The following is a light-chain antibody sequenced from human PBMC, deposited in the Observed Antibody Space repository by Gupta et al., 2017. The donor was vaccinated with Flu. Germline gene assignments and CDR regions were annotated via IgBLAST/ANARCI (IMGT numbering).Light chain of an antibody. J-gene: IGKJ2*01. CDR1: QSGTSSH. Sequence: EIVFTPSPGTLSLSPGERATPSCRASQSGTSSHLAWYQQKYGQDPRLVIYGASSRATGIPDRFSGSGSWTDFTLTISNLEPEDFAGYYCQQYGASFYTFGQGTKVEI. CDR2: GAS. V-gene: IGKV3-20*01. CDR3: QQYGASFYT.